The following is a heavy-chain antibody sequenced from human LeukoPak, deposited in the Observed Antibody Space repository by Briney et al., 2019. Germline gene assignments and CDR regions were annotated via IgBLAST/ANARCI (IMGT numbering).Heavy chain of an antibody. CDR2: TYYRSKWYN. Sequence: SQTLSLTCAISGDSVSTNSAAWNWIRQSPSRGLEFLGRTYYRSKWYNDYAVSVKSRITINPDTSKSQFSLQLNSVTPDDTAVYFCARGRDSAFDISGQGTMVTVSS. CDR1: GDSVSTNSAA. CDR3: ARGRDSAFDI. D-gene: IGHD3-10*01. J-gene: IGHJ3*02. V-gene: IGHV6-1*01.